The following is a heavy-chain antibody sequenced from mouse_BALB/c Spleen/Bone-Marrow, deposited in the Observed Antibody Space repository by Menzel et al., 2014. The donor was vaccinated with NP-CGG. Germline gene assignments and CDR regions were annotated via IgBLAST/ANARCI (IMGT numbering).Heavy chain of an antibody. CDR2: INSNGGST. CDR3: ARVWYFDY. V-gene: IGHV5-6-3*01. CDR1: GFTFSSYG. Sequence: EVKLMESGGGLVQPGGSLKLSCAASGFTFSSYGMSWVRQTPDKRLELVATINSNGGSTYYPDSVKGRFTISRDNAKNTLYLQMSGLKSEDTAMYYCARVWYFDYWGQGTSLTVSS. J-gene: IGHJ2*03.